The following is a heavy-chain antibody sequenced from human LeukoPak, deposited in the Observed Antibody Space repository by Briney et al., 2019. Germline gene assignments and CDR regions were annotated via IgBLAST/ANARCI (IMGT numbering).Heavy chain of an antibody. CDR2: IYDSGST. V-gene: IGHV4-39*07. J-gene: IGHJ4*02. CDR3: ARLRAVAGSDY. D-gene: IGHD6-19*01. CDR1: GGSIRSSYYY. Sequence: PSETLSLTCTVSGGSIRSSYYYWGWIRQPPGKGLEWIGGIYDSGSTYYNPSLKSRVTISVDTSKNQFSLKLSSVTAADTAVYYCARLRAVAGSDYWGQGTLVTVSS.